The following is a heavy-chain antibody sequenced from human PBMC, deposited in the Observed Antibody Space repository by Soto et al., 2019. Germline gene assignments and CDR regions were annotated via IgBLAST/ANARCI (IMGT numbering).Heavy chain of an antibody. J-gene: IGHJ4*02. V-gene: IGHV1-69*02. Sequence: QVQLVQSGAEVKKPGSSVKVSCKASGGTFSSYTISWVRQAPGQGLEWMGRIIPILGIANYAQKFQGRVTITADKSTSTAYMELSSLRSEDTAVYYCARMGEDDYGVGLYYFDYWGQGTLVTVSS. CDR2: IIPILGIA. CDR1: GGTFSSYT. D-gene: IGHD4-17*01. CDR3: ARMGEDDYGVGLYYFDY.